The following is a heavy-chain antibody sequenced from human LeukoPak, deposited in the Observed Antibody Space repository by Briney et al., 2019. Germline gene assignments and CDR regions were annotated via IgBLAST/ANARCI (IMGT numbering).Heavy chain of an antibody. CDR1: GYTFTGQY. D-gene: IGHD4-23*01. CDR2: INPNSGGT. CDR3: ARDRGFPTVVLFHFDF. V-gene: IGHV1-2*02. Sequence: ASVKVSCKTSGYTFTGQYLHWVRQAPGQGLEWMGWINPNSGGTKSAQKFQGRVIMTRDTSISTAYMELRRLRSDDTAVYYCARDRGFPTVVLFHFDFWGQGTLVTVSS. J-gene: IGHJ4*02.